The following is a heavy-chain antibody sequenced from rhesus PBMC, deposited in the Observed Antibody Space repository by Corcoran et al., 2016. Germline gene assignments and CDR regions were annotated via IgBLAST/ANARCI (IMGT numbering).Heavy chain of an antibody. J-gene: IGHJ3*01. CDR1: GGSITPSY. CDR2: LHGSVGDT. Sequence: QVQLQESGPGLVKPSETLTLTCAVSGGSITPSYWSWIRKSPGTALEWIGRLHGSVGDTDYGPSLKIRVTISIDTSKNQLPLKLTSVTAADTAVYFCAKLISSWNNPAFDFWGQGLRVTVSS. D-gene: IGHD1-20*01. CDR3: AKLISSWNNPAFDF. V-gene: IGHV4-160*01.